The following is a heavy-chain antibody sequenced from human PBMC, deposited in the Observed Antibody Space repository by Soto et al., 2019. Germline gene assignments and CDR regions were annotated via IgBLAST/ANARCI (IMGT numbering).Heavy chain of an antibody. CDR1: GYTFTGYY. Sequence: ASVKVSCKASGYTFTGYYMHWVRQAPGQGLEWMGWINPNSGGTNYAQKFQGWVTMTRDTSISTAYMELSRLRSDDTAVYYCARGYCTNGLCYTLPQEGGYMDGWGKGTKVTVSS. V-gene: IGHV1-2*04. D-gene: IGHD2-8*01. J-gene: IGHJ6*03. CDR3: ARGYCTNGLCYTLPQEGGYMDG. CDR2: INPNSGGT.